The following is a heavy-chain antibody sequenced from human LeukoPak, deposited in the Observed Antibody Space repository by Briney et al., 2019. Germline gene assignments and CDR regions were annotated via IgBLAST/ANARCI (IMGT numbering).Heavy chain of an antibody. J-gene: IGHJ3*02. CDR2: IYYSGST. CDR1: GGSFSGYY. CDR3: ARHRRYAFDI. Sequence: SETLSLTCAVYGGSFSGYYWSWIRQPPGKGLEWIGSIYYSGSTYYNPSLKSRVTISVDTSKNQFSLKLSSVTAADTAVYYCARHRRYAFDIWGQGTMVTVSS. V-gene: IGHV4-34*01.